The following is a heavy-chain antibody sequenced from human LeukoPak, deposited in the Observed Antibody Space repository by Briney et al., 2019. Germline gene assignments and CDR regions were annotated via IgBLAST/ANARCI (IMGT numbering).Heavy chain of an antibody. J-gene: IGHJ5*02. CDR3: AKDPGVVVAATGWFDP. CDR1: GFTFSSYG. V-gene: IGHV3-33*06. D-gene: IGHD2-15*01. Sequence: GGFLRLSCAASGFTFSSYGMHWVRQAPGKGLEWVAVIWYDGSNKYYADSVKGRFTISRDNSKNTLYLQMNSLRAEDTAVYYCAKDPGVVVAATGWFDPWGQGTLVTVSS. CDR2: IWYDGSNK.